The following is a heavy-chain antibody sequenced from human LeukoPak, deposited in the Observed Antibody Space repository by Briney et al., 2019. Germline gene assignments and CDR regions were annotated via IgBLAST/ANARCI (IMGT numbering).Heavy chain of an antibody. CDR3: AKDYNRWAFDY. Sequence: GGSLRLSCAASGFTFSSYAMSWVRQAPGKGLEWVSGISLSGGNTYYADSVKGRFTISRDNSKNTLYLQVNSLRAEDTAVYYCAKDYNRWAFDYWGQGTLVTVSS. J-gene: IGHJ4*02. CDR1: GFTFSSYA. CDR2: ISLSGGNT. D-gene: IGHD1-14*01. V-gene: IGHV3-23*01.